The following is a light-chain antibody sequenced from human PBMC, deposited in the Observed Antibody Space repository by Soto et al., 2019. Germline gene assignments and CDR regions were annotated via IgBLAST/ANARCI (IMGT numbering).Light chain of an antibody. CDR3: QQYTTWPFT. J-gene: IGKJ3*01. Sequence: EIVVTQSPATLSVSPGERATLSCRASQGVTSSLAWYQQQPGQAPRLLIYDASTRATGLPARFSGSGSGTELTLTISSLQSEDFAVYYCQQYTTWPFTFGPGTKVDVK. CDR1: QGVTSS. CDR2: DAS. V-gene: IGKV3-15*01.